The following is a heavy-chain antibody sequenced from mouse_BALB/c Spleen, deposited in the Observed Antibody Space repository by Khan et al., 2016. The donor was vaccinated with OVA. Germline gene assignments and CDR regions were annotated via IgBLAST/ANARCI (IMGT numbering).Heavy chain of an antibody. CDR1: GFSLPSYG. D-gene: IGHD1-3*01. CDR2: LWAGGST. Sequence: VHRRESDPGLLPPSQSLSITSTVSGFSLPSYGVTWVGNPPGKVLRWRGVLWAGGSTNYNSALMSRLSISKDNSKSQVFLKMNSLQTDDTAMYYCARLEDIWGQGTTLTVSS. V-gene: IGHV2-9*02. J-gene: IGHJ2*01. CDR3: ARLEDI.